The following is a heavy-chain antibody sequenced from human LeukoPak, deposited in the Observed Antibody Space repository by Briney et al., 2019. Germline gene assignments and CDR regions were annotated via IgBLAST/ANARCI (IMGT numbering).Heavy chain of an antibody. CDR3: ARATGSQSGWLDDY. Sequence: ASVKVSCKASGYTFTSYDINWVRQATAQGLEWMGWMNPNSGNTGYAQKFQGRVTMTRNTSISTAYMELSSLGSEDTAVYYCARATGSQSGWLDDYWGQGTLVTVSS. V-gene: IGHV1-8*01. D-gene: IGHD6-19*01. CDR2: MNPNSGNT. CDR1: GYTFTSYD. J-gene: IGHJ4*02.